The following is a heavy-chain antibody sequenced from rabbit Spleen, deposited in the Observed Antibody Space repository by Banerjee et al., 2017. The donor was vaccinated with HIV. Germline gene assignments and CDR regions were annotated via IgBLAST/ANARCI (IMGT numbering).Heavy chain of an antibody. CDR1: GFSFSSGYD. CDR3: ARDTGTSFSTYGMDL. J-gene: IGHJ6*01. D-gene: IGHD8-1*01. V-gene: IGHV1S40*01. CDR2: IYAGSSGAT. Sequence: QSLEESGGGLVQPGASLTLTCTASGFSFSSGYDMCWVRQAPGKGLEWIASIYAGSSGATYSATWAKGRFTISKTSWTTVTLQMTSLTVADTATYFCARDTGTSFSTYGMDLWGPGTLVTVS.